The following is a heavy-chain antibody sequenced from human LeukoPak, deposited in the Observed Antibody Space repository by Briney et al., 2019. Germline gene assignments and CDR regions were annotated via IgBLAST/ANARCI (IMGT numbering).Heavy chain of an antibody. V-gene: IGHV4-39*01. CDR1: GGSIITNDYW. CDR3: ARSPGQSLRSAWFDP. D-gene: IGHD4-17*01. J-gene: IGHJ5*02. Sequence: SETLSLTCVVSGGSIITNDYWWGWIRQPPGKGLEWIGTIDHAGTTFYNVSLKSRVTISHTSKNQFSLKLSSVTAADTAVYYCARSPGQSLRSAWFDPWGQGTLVTVSS. CDR2: IDHAGTT.